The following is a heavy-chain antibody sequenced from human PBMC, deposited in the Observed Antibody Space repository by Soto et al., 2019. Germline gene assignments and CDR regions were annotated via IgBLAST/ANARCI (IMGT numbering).Heavy chain of an antibody. CDR3: VRHLNSYENSWFDP. J-gene: IGHJ5*02. CDR2: IYYTGST. CDR1: GGSITSSGYY. V-gene: IGHV4-39*01. D-gene: IGHD5-18*01. Sequence: SETLSLTCTVSGGSITSSGYYWGCIRQPPGKGLEWIGSIYYTGSTYYNPSLESRVTISVDTSKNQFSLKLSSVTAADTAVYYCVRHLNSYENSWFDPWGQGTLVTVSS.